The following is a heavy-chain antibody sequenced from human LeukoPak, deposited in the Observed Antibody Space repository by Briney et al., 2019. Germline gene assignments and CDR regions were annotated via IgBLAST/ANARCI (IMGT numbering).Heavy chain of an antibody. CDR3: ARVAGRFGELFVDY. D-gene: IGHD3-10*01. J-gene: IGHJ4*02. V-gene: IGHV4-31*03. Sequence: SQTLSLTCTVSGGSISSGGYYWSWIRQHPGKGLEWIGYIYYSGSTYHNPSLKSRVTISVDTSKNQFSLKLSSVTAADTAVYYCARVAGRFGELFVDYWGQGTLVTVSS. CDR2: IYYSGST. CDR1: GGSISSGGYY.